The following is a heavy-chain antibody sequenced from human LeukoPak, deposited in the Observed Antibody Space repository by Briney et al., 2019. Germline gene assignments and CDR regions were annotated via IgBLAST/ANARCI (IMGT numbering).Heavy chain of an antibody. CDR1: GFTFSSYG. D-gene: IGHD6-13*01. Sequence: GGSLRLSCAASGFTFSSYGMHWVRQAPGKGLEWVAVISYDGSNKYYADSVKGRFTISRDNSKNTLYLQMNSLRAEDTAVYYCAKDISSSRCYTPYYYGMDVWGQGTTVTVS. V-gene: IGHV3-30*18. J-gene: IGHJ6*02. CDR3: AKDISSSRCYTPYYYGMDV. CDR2: ISYDGSNK.